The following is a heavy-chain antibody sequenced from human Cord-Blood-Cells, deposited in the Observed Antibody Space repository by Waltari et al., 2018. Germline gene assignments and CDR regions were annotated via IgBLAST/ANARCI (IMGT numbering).Heavy chain of an antibody. J-gene: IGHJ4*02. CDR3: ARGQWLRWQYYFDY. CDR1: GGSFSGYY. Sequence: QVQLQQWGAGLLKPSETLSLTCAVYGGSFSGYYWSWIRQPPGKGLEWIGEINHSGSTNYNPSLKSRVTISVDTSKNQFSLKLSSVTAADTAVYYGARGQWLRWQYYFDYWGQGTLVTVSS. D-gene: IGHD6-19*01. V-gene: IGHV4-34*01. CDR2: INHSGST.